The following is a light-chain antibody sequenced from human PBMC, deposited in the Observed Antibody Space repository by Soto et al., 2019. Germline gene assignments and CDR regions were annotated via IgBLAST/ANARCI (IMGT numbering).Light chain of an antibody. CDR1: SGHSSYA. J-gene: IGLJ2*01. V-gene: IGLV4-69*01. CDR2: LNSDGSH. Sequence: QSVLTQSPSASASLGASVKFTCTLSSGHSSYAIAWHQQQPEKGPRYLMKLNSDGSHSKGDGIPDRFSGSSSGAERYLTISSLQSEDEADYYCQTWATGIRVFGGGTKLTVL. CDR3: QTWATGIRV.